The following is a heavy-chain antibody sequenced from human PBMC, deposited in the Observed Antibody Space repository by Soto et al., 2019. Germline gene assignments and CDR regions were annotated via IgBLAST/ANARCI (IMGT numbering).Heavy chain of an antibody. D-gene: IGHD1-1*01. V-gene: IGHV3-15*07. CDR2: IKRKADGETV. CDR1: GFSFTNAW. Sequence: EVQLVESGGGLVKPGGSLRLSCVASGFSFTNAWMIWVRQAPGKGLEWVGHIKRKADGETVDYATPVKGRFTISRDDSKNTVYMQMNSLKTEDTGVYYCTTGVAGYNPFDYWGQGTRVTVSS. CDR3: TTGVAGYNPFDY. J-gene: IGHJ4*02.